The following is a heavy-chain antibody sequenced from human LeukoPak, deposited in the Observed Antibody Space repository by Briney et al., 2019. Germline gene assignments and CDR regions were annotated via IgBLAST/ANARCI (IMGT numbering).Heavy chain of an antibody. CDR3: AGGWSYYYFDF. Sequence: GGSLRLSCAASGFSVSSSYMNRVRQPPGKGLEWVSLLYSDGGTHYADSVKGRFTISRDNSKNILYLQMNSLRAEDTAVYYCAGGWSYYYFDFRGQGTLVTVSS. V-gene: IGHV3-66*02. CDR1: GFSVSSSY. D-gene: IGHD3-10*01. J-gene: IGHJ4*02. CDR2: LYSDGGT.